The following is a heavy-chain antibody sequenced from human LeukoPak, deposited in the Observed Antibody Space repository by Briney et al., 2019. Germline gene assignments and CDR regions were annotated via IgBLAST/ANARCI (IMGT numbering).Heavy chain of an antibody. CDR2: ISSSSSYI. Sequence: GGSLRLSCAASGFTFSSYSMNWVRQAPGKGPEWVSSISSSSSYIYYADSVKGRFTISRDNAKNSLYLQMNSLRAEDTAVYYCARVNVLGFDYWGQGTLVTVSS. V-gene: IGHV3-21*01. CDR3: ARVNVLGFDY. J-gene: IGHJ4*02. CDR1: GFTFSSYS. D-gene: IGHD2-8*02.